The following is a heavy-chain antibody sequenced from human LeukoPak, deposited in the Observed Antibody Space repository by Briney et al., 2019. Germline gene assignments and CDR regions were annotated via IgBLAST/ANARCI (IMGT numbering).Heavy chain of an antibody. CDR1: GGSISSNY. D-gene: IGHD5/OR15-5a*01. V-gene: IGHV4-59*08. Sequence: PSETLSLTCTVSGGSISSNYWSWMRQPPGKGLEWIGYIDYSGSTNYNPSLKSRVTISVDTTKNQFSLKLSSVTAADTAVYYCARYTHTCRFDPWGQGTLVTVSS. J-gene: IGHJ5*02. CDR2: IDYSGST. CDR3: ARYTHTCRFDP.